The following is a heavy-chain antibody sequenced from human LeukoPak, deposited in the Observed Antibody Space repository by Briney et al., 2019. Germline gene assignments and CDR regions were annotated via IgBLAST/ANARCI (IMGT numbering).Heavy chain of an antibody. CDR1: GGSISSSSYY. J-gene: IGHJ6*03. V-gene: IGHV4-39*07. CDR2: IYYSGST. D-gene: IGHD6-13*01. CDR3: ARDTPGGIAAALVRGYYYYMDV. Sequence: SETLSLTCTVSGGSISSSSYYWGWIRQPPGKGLEWIGSIYYSGSTYYNPSLKSRVTISVDTSKNQFSLKLSSVTAADTAVYYCARDTPGGIAAALVRGYYYYMDVWGKGTTVTVSS.